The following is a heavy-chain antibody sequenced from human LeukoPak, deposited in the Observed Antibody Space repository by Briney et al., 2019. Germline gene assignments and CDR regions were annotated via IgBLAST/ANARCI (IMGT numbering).Heavy chain of an antibody. CDR1: GSTLSDYY. V-gene: IGHV1-2*02. CDR2: LNPHSGGT. J-gene: IGHJ6*02. CDR3: ALGDRIINGLDV. Sequence: ASVKVSCKASGSTLSDYYIYWVRQAPGQGLEWLGWLNPHSGGTNYAQKFQGRVTLTRDTSISTAYMEMTTLTSHDTAIYYCALGDRIINGLDVWGQGTTVIVSS.